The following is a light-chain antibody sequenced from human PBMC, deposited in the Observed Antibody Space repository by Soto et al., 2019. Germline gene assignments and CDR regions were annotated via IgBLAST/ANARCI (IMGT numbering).Light chain of an antibody. J-gene: IGKJ1*01. CDR2: GAS. V-gene: IGKV3-15*01. CDR1: QAVGSS. CDR3: QQYHFWVT. Sequence: EIVMTQSPVTLSVFPGESATLSCRASQAVGSSLAWYQQKPGQAPRLLIYGASTGATGIPARFSGSGYGTEFTLTISSLQSEDSAIYYCQQYHFWVTFGQETKVEIK.